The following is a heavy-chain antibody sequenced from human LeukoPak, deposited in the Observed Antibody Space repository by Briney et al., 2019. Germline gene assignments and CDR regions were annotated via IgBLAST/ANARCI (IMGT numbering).Heavy chain of an antibody. J-gene: IGHJ4*02. D-gene: IGHD3-3*01. V-gene: IGHV4-39*01. CDR3: ARLSTQLRFLEWLLSIDY. CDR2: IYYSGST. CDR1: GGSFSGYY. Sequence: SETLSLTCAVYGGSFSGYYWGWIRQPPGKGLEWIGSIYYSGSTYYNPSLKSRVTISVDTSKNQFSLKLSSVTAADTAVYYCARLSTQLRFLEWLLSIDYWGQGTLVTVSS.